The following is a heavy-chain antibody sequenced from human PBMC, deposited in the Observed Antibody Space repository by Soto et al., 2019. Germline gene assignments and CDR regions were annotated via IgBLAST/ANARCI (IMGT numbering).Heavy chain of an antibody. D-gene: IGHD3-10*01. J-gene: IGHJ6*02. CDR1: GDNFKKNV. V-gene: IGHV1-69*10. CDR2: TIPALGKT. Sequence: SVKVSCKTSGDNFKKNVFTWERQAPGQGLEWMGGTIPALGKTHYIEKFQGRVTITVDDATRTVYMEVRDLTAEDTAIYYCARGPFRPSAMDVWGQGTTVTVSS. CDR3: ARGPFRPSAMDV.